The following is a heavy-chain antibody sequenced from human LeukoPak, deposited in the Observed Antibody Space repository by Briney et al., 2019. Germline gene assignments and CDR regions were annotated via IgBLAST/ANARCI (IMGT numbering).Heavy chain of an antibody. D-gene: IGHD2-2*01. V-gene: IGHV3-21*01. CDR3: ARDRGYCSDNSCYSSWLDP. CDR1: GFTFSSYA. J-gene: IGHJ5*02. Sequence: GGSLRLSCAASGFTFSSYAMHWVRQAPGKGLEWVSSISSSSSYIYYADSVKGRFTISRDNAKNSLYLQMNSLRAEDTAVYYCARDRGYCSDNSCYSSWLDPWGQGTLVTVSS. CDR2: ISSSSSYI.